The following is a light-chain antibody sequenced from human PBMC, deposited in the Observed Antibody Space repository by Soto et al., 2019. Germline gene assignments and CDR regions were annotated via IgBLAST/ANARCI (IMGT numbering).Light chain of an antibody. J-gene: IGKJ1*01. CDR2: AAS. CDR1: QGMSND. V-gene: IGKV1-27*01. CDR3: QMYDSAPWT. Sequence: DIQMTQSPSSLSASVIDRVTITCRASQGMSNDLAWYQQKPGKVPKLLIYAASTLQSGVPSRFSGSGSGTDFTLTISSLQPEDVATYYCQMYDSAPWTFGQGTKVEIK.